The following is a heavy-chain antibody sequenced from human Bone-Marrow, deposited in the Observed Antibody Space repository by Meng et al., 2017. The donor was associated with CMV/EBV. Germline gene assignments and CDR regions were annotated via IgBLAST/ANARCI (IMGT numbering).Heavy chain of an antibody. CDR1: GFTFSDYY. J-gene: IGHJ6*02. CDR2: ISSSSSYI. V-gene: IGHV3-21*01. D-gene: IGHD3-10*01. Sequence: GESLKISCAASGFTFSDYYMNWVRQAPGKGLEWVSSISSSSSYIYYADSVKGRFTISRDNAKNSLYLQMNSLRAEDTAVYYCARGGYGSGSTYYYYYYGMDVWGQGTTVTVSS. CDR3: ARGGYGSGSTYYYYYYGMDV.